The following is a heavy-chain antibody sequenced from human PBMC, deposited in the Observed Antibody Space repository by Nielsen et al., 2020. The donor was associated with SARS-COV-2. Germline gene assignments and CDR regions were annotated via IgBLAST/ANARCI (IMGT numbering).Heavy chain of an antibody. J-gene: IGHJ6*02. D-gene: IGHD3-3*01. CDR2: IYHSGST. CDR3: ARERVGGITIFGVVTRYGMDV. V-gene: IGHV4-4*02. Sequence: VRQAPGKGLEWIGEIYHSGSTNYNPSLKSRVTISVDTSKNQFSLKLSSVTAADTAVYYCARERVGGITIFGVVTRYGMDVWGQGTTVTVSS.